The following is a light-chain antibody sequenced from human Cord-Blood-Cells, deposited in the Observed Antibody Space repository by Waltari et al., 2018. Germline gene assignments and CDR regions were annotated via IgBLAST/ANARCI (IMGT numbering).Light chain of an antibody. V-gene: IGKV1-9*01. CDR3: QQLNSYPRIT. CDR1: QGSSSY. J-gene: IGKJ5*01. CDR2: AAS. Sequence: DIQLTQSPSFLSASVGDRVTITCRASQGSSSYLACYQQKPGKAPKLLIYAASTLQSGVPSRFSGSGSGTEFTLTISSLQPEDFATYYCQQLNSYPRITFGQGTRLEIK.